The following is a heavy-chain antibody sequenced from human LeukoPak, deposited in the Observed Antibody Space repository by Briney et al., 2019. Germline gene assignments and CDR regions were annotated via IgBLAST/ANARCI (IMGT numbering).Heavy chain of an antibody. CDR1: GFTFSSYG. J-gene: IGHJ4*02. CDR2: ISYDGSNK. V-gene: IGHV3-30*18. CDR3: AKVSMPGTMIVVPDY. Sequence: GRSLRLSCAASGFTFSSYGMHWVRQAPGKGLEWVAVISYDGSNKYYADSVKGRFTISRDNSKNTLYLQMNSLRAEDTAVYYCAKVSMPGTMIVVPDYWGQGTLVTVSS. D-gene: IGHD3-22*01.